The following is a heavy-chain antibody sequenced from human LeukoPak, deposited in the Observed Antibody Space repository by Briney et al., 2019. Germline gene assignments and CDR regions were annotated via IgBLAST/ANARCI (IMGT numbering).Heavy chain of an antibody. V-gene: IGHV1-69*13. J-gene: IGHJ3*02. Sequence: ASVKVSCKASGGTFSSYAISWVRQAPGQGLEWMGGIIPIFGTANYAQKFQGRVTITADESTITAYMELSSLRSEDTAVYYCARGRDGYNDAFDIWGQGTMVTVSS. CDR2: IIPIFGTA. CDR1: GGTFSSYA. CDR3: ARGRDGYNDAFDI. D-gene: IGHD5-24*01.